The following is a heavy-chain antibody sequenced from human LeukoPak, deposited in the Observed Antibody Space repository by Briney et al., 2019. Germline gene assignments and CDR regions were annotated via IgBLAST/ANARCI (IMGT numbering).Heavy chain of an antibody. CDR1: GGSISSSSYY. Sequence: SETLSLTCTVSGGSISSSSYYWGWIRQPPGKGLEWIGSIYYSGSTYYNPSLKSRVTISVDTSKNQFSLKLSPVTAADTAVYYCARQVQSGYYFEARGDYFDYWGQGTLVTVSS. D-gene: IGHD3-22*01. V-gene: IGHV4-39*01. CDR3: ARQVQSGYYFEARGDYFDY. CDR2: IYYSGST. J-gene: IGHJ4*02.